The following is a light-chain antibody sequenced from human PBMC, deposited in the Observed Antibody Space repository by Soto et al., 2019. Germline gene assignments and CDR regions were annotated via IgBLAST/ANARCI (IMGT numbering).Light chain of an antibody. CDR2: GAS. CDR3: QQYVSSPRT. V-gene: IGKV3-20*01. CDR1: QSVSSSY. J-gene: IGKJ1*01. Sequence: EIVLTQSPGTLSLSPGERATLSCRASQSVSSSYLAWYQQKPGQAPRLLIYGASSRATGIPDRFSGSGSGTDFTLTISELEPEDFAVYYCQQYVSSPRTFGQGTKVEIK.